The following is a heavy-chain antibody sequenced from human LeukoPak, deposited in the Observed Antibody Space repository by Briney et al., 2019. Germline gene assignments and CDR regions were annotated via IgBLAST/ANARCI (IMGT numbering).Heavy chain of an antibody. V-gene: IGHV6-1*01. CDR1: GDSVSSNSAA. Sequence: SQTLSLTCAISGDSVSSNSAAWNWIRQSPSRGLEWLGRTYYRSKWYNDYAVSVKSRITINPDTSKNQFSLQLNSVTPEDTALYHCARDSGKSKQQLVKGDYWGQGTLVTVSS. CDR3: ARDSGKSKQQLVKGDY. J-gene: IGHJ4*02. D-gene: IGHD6-13*01. CDR2: TYYRSKWYN.